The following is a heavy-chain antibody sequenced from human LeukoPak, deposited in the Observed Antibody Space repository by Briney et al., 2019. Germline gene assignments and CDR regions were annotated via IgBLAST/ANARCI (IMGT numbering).Heavy chain of an antibody. D-gene: IGHD3-10*01. CDR3: ARDRYYGSGTYDY. V-gene: IGHV3-48*03. CDR2: ISSSGSTI. J-gene: IGHJ4*02. Sequence: GGSLRLSCAASGFTFSSYEMNWVRQAPGKGLEWVSYISSSGSTIYYADSVKGRFTISRDNAKNSLYLQMNSLRAEDTAVHYCARDRYYGSGTYDYWGQGTLVTVSS. CDR1: GFTFSSYE.